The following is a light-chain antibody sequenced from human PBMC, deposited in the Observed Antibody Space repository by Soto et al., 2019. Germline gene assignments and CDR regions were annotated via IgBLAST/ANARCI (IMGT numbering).Light chain of an antibody. J-gene: IGLJ1*01. CDR3: QVWDSSSDHYV. CDR2: DDS. CDR1: NIGTKS. Sequence: SYELTQAPSVSVAPGQTARITCGGNNIGTKSVHWYQQRPGQAPVLVVCDDSDRPSGIPERFSGSNSGNTATLTISRVEAGYEADYYCQVWDSSSDHYVFGNGTKLTVL. V-gene: IGLV3-21*02.